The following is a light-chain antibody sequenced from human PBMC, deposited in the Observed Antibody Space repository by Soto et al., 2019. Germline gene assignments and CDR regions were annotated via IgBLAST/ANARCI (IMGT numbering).Light chain of an antibody. CDR2: SNN. V-gene: IGLV1-44*01. CDR1: SSNIGSKS. CDR3: GAWDDTLNVLV. Sequence: QAVVTQPPSVSGTPGQTVTISCSGSSSNIGSKSVQWYQQLPETAPKLLIYSNNQRPSGVPDRFSGSKSGTSASLAISGLQSEDAAHYYCGAWDDTLNVLVFGGGTKLTVL. J-gene: IGLJ2*01.